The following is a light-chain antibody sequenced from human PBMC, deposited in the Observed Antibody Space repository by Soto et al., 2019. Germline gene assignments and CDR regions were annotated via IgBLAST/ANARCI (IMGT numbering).Light chain of an antibody. J-gene: IGLJ1*01. CDR1: SSDVGSYNL. Sequence: QSALTQPASVSGSPGQSITISCTGTSSDVGSYNLVSWYQQHPGKAPKLMIYEGTKRPSGVSNRFSGSKSGNTASLTISGLQAEDEADYYRCSYAGSSTFVYVFGTGTKVTVL. V-gene: IGLV2-23*03. CDR2: EGT. CDR3: CSYAGSSTFVYV.